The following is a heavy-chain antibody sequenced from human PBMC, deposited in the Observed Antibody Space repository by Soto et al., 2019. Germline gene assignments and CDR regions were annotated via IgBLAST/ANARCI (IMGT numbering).Heavy chain of an antibody. Sequence: ASVKVSCKASGYTFTDYFIHWVRQAPGQGLEWMGWINPISRGTNFAQKFQGRFTMTRDTSINTAYMDLSSLRSDDTAVYYCAREMAPNLRYFDLWCKGTLVTVSS. CDR1: GYTFTDYF. CDR3: AREMAPNLRYFDL. J-gene: IGHJ4*02. V-gene: IGHV1-2*02. D-gene: IGHD2-8*01. CDR2: INPISRGT.